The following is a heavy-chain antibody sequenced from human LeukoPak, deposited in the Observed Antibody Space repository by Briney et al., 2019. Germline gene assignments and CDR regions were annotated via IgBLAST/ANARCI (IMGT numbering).Heavy chain of an antibody. D-gene: IGHD6-13*01. CDR3: AKDPRRYSRTGGYFDY. J-gene: IGHJ4*02. V-gene: IGHV3-48*03. Sequence: GGSLRLSCAASGFTFSSYEMNWVRQAPGKGLEWISYITGSGDTIYYADSVKGRFTISRDNSKNTLYLQMNSLRAEDTAVYYCAKDPRRYSRTGGYFDYWGQGTLVTVSS. CDR1: GFTFSSYE. CDR2: ITGSGDTI.